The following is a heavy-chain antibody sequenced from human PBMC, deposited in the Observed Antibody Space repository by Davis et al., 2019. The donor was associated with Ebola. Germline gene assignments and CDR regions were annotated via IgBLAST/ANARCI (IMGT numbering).Heavy chain of an antibody. D-gene: IGHD6-19*01. CDR3: ARASFGYNSGWYADY. Sequence: AASVTVSCKASRFTLTKYAIHWVRQAPGQRLEWMGWVHGGNGNTKYSQRFQGRVTITTDTSASTVYLDLTSLRSEDTAVFYCARASFGYNSGWYADYWGPGSLVTVSS. CDR2: VHGGNGNT. J-gene: IGHJ4*02. V-gene: IGHV1-3*01. CDR1: RFTLTKYA.